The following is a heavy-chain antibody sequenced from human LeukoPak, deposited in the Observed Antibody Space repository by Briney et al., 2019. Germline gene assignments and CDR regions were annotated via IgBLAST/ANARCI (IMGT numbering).Heavy chain of an antibody. CDR3: ARSLKEYSSDGDY. J-gene: IGHJ4*02. V-gene: IGHV3-21*01. D-gene: IGHD6-6*01. CDR2: ISSSSSYI. CDR1: GFTFSSYS. Sequence: GGSLRLSCAASGFTFSSYSMNWVRQAPGKGLEWVSSISSSSSYIYYADSVKGRFTISRDNAKNSLYLQMNSLRAEDTAVYYCARSLKEYSSDGDYWGQGTLVTVSS.